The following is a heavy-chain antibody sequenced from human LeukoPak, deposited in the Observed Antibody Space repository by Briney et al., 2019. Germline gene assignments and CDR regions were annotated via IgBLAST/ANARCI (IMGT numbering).Heavy chain of an antibody. CDR1: GFTVSNNY. D-gene: IGHD3-10*01. J-gene: IGHJ4*02. CDR3: AREEYNSGSFLDY. V-gene: IGHV3-53*01. CDR2: IYSGGST. Sequence: GGSLRLSCAASGFTVSNNYMNWVRQAPGKGLEWVSVIYSGGSTYYADSVEGRFTISRDNSKNTLYLQMNSLRAEDTAVYYCAREEYNSGSFLDYWGQGSLVTVSS.